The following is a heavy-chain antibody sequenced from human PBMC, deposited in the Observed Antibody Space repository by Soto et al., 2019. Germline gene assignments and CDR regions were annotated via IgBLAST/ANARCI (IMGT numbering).Heavy chain of an antibody. J-gene: IGHJ5*02. Sequence: QLQLQESGPGLVKPSETLSLTCTVSGGSIRSSSYYWGWILQPPGKGLECFGSIYYPGNTYYNPSLKSRVTISVDTSKNQFSLKLSSVTAADTAVYYCARQRSSSLSNWFDPWGQGTLVTVSS. CDR2: IYYPGNT. CDR1: GGSIRSSSYY. V-gene: IGHV4-39*01. D-gene: IGHD6-13*01. CDR3: ARQRSSSLSNWFDP.